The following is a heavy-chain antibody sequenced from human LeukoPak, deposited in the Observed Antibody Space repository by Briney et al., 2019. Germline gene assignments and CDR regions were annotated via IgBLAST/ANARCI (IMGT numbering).Heavy chain of an antibody. CDR2: ISFDASNK. CDR1: GFTFSNYA. Sequence: GGSLRLSCAASGFTFSNYAMYWVRQAPGKGPEWVALISFDASNKYYADSVKGRFTISRDNSKNTLYLQMNSLRAEDTAVYYCAKGDGYNWVSGYFDYWGQGTLVTVSS. V-gene: IGHV3-30-3*01. J-gene: IGHJ4*02. CDR3: AKGDGYNWVSGYFDY. D-gene: IGHD5-24*01.